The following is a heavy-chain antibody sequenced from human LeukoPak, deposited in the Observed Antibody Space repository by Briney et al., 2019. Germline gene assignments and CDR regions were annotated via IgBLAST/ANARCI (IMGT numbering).Heavy chain of an antibody. V-gene: IGHV5-10-1*01. CDR1: GYSFTSYW. D-gene: IGHD5-18*01. CDR2: IDPTDSYT. Sequence: GESLKISCKGSGYSFTSYWITWVRQMPGKGLEWMGRIDPTDSYTSYSPSFQGHVTISADKSISTAYLQWSSLKASDTAMYYCARTSGYSYGSAFDIWGQGTMVTVSS. J-gene: IGHJ3*02. CDR3: ARTSGYSYGSAFDI.